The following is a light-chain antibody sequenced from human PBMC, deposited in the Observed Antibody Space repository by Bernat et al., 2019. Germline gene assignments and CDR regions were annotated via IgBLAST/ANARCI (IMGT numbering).Light chain of an antibody. V-gene: IGLV1-51*02. CDR2: ENN. CDR1: SSNIGNNY. CDR3: GTWDSSLSALV. Sequence: QSVLTQPPSVSAAPGQKVTISCSGSSSNIGNNYVSWYQHLPGTAPKLLIYENNKRPSGIPDRFSGSKSGTSATLGITGLQTGDEADYDCGTWDSSLSALVFGGGTKLTVL. J-gene: IGLJ2*01.